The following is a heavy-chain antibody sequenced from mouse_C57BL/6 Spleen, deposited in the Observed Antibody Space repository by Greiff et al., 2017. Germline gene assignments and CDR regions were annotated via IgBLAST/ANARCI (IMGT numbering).Heavy chain of an antibody. CDR2: IYPGDGDT. CDR1: GYAFSSSW. Sequence: QVQLKESGPELVKPGASVKISCKASGYAFSSSWMNWVKQRPGKGLEWIGRIYPGDGDTNYNGKFKGKATLTADKSSSTAYMQLSSLTSEDSAVYCCASEYYGSTYYFDYWGQGTTLTVSS. J-gene: IGHJ2*01. D-gene: IGHD1-1*01. V-gene: IGHV1-82*01. CDR3: ASEYYGSTYYFDY.